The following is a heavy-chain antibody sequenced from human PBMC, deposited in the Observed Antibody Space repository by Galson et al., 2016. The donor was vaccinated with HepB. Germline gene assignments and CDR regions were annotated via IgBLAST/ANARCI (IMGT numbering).Heavy chain of an antibody. V-gene: IGHV3-48*02. CDR2: ISSRSSTM. Sequence: SLRLSCAASGSSFSTSSMSWVRQAPGKGLDWVAYISSRSSTMYYAHSVRGRFTISRDNAKNSLFLQMNSLRDEDTAIYFCAGGDGGDLRHWGQGTLVTVSS. D-gene: IGHD4-17*01. CDR1: GSSFSTSS. J-gene: IGHJ1*01. CDR3: AGGDGGDLRH.